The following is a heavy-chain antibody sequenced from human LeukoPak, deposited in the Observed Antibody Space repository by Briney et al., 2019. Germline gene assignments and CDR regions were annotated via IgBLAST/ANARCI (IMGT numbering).Heavy chain of an antibody. CDR1: GFTFSSYA. Sequence: GGSLRLSWAASGFTFSSYAMSWVGQAQGKGLEWVSAISGSGGSTYYADSVKGRFTISRDNSKNTLYLQMNSLRAEDTAVYYCARSSSGYYACLDYWGQGTLVTVSS. CDR2: ISGSGGST. D-gene: IGHD6-19*01. J-gene: IGHJ4*02. CDR3: ARSSSGYYACLDY. V-gene: IGHV3-23*01.